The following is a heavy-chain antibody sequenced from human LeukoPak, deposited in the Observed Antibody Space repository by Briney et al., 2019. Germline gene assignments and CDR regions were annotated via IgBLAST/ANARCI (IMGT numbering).Heavy chain of an antibody. CDR3: ARRPQTNNDWFDP. J-gene: IGHJ5*02. CDR1: GGSISSSSYA. Sequence: SETLSLTCTVSGGSISSSSYAWGWIRQPPGKGLEWIGSIYYSGSTYYNPSLKSRVTISVDTSKNQFSLKLSSVTAADTAVYYCARRPQTNNDWFDPWGQGTLVTVSS. D-gene: IGHD1/OR15-1a*01. CDR2: IYYSGST. V-gene: IGHV4-39*01.